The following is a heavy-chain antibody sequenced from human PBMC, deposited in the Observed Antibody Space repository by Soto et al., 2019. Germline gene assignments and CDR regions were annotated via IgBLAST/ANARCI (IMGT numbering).Heavy chain of an antibody. V-gene: IGHV4-30-4*01. D-gene: IGHD6-13*01. CDR1: GGTINSGDYF. CDR3: ARCFKQQLVRSQYFDL. J-gene: IGHJ2*01. Sequence: SETLSLTCSVSGGTINSGDYFWSWIRQPPGKGLEWIGSIFYTGSTYYSPSLKSRVTISVDTSKSQFSLKLTSVTAADTAVYYCARCFKQQLVRSQYFDLWGRGTLVPVSS. CDR2: IFYTGST.